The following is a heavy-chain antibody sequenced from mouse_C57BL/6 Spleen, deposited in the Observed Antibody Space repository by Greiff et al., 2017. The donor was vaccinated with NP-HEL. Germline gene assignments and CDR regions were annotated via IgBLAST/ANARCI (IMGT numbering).Heavy chain of an antibody. Sequence: QVQLQQSGPELVKPGASVKISCKASGYTFTDYYINWVKQRPGQGLEWIGWIFPGSGSTYYNEKFKGKATLTVDKSSSTAYMLLSSLTSEDSAVYFCARRDYYGSLYYFDYWGQGTTLTVSS. V-gene: IGHV1-75*01. CDR1: GYTFTDYY. CDR3: ARRDYYGSLYYFDY. CDR2: IFPGSGST. D-gene: IGHD1-1*01. J-gene: IGHJ2*01.